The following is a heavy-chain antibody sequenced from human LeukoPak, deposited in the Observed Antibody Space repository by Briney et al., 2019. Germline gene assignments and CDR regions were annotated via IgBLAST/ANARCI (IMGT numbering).Heavy chain of an antibody. J-gene: IGHJ6*02. CDR2: IIPIFGTA. V-gene: IGHV1-69*05. CDR1: GGTFSSYA. D-gene: IGHD2-2*01. CDR3: ARELPAAQTNYYYYGMDV. Sequence: ASVKVSCKASGGTFSSYAISWVRQAPGQGLEWVGGIIPIFGTANYAQKFQGRVTMTTDTSTSTAYMELRSLRSDDTAVYYCARELPAAQTNYYYYGMDVWGQGTTVTVSS.